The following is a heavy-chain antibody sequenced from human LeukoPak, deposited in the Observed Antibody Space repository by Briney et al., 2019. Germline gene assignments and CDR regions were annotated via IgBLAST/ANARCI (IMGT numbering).Heavy chain of an antibody. CDR1: GYTFTSYA. D-gene: IGHD3-22*01. CDR3: ARDAISSGWGYYYFDY. V-gene: IGHV1-3*01. CDR2: INAGNGNT. J-gene: IGHJ4*02. Sequence: ASVKVSCKASGYTFTSYAMHWVRQAPGQRLEWMGWINAGNGNTKYSQKFQGRVTITRDTSVSTAYMELSSLRSEDTAVYYCARDAISSGWGYYYFDYWGQGTLVTVSS.